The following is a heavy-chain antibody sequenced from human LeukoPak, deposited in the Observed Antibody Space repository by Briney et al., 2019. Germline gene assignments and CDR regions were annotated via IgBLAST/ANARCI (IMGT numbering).Heavy chain of an antibody. J-gene: IGHJ4*02. V-gene: IGHV1-2*02. CDR3: ARDLMWGSSTSCDF. CDR2: INPHSGGT. D-gene: IGHD2-2*01. CDR1: GYTFTGYY. Sequence: ASVKVSCKASGYTFTGYYMHWVRQAPGQGLEWMGWINPHSGGTKYAQKFQGRVTMTRDTSISTAYMELSRLRSDDTAVYYCARDLMWGSSTSCDFWGQGTLVTVSS.